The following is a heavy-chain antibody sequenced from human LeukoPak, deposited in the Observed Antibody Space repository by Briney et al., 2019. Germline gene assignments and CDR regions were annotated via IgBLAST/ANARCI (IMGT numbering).Heavy chain of an antibody. CDR1: GFTVSSNY. J-gene: IGHJ3*02. Sequence: GGSLRLSCAASGFTVSSNYMSWVRQAPGKGLEWVPLIYSGGDTYYADSVKGRFTISRDNSKNTLYLQMDSLRAEDTAVYYCATRYCSSTSCYRGAFDIWGQGTMVTVSS. V-gene: IGHV3-66*02. D-gene: IGHD2-2*01. CDR3: ATRYCSSTSCYRGAFDI. CDR2: IYSGGDT.